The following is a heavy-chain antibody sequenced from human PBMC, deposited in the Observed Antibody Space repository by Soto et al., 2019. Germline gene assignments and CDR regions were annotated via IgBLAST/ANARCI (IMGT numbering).Heavy chain of an antibody. CDR3: ARYRREAVAGYALDN. V-gene: IGHV4-59*01. Sequence: SETLSIACTASGGSISSNYGTWMRHHPGKGLEWIGYVYNSGSTNYNPSLKSRVTISEGTSKSQFSLKVNSMTAADTAVYYCARYRREAVAGYALDNWGQGILVTVS. CDR2: VYNSGST. CDR1: GGSISSNY. J-gene: IGHJ4*02. D-gene: IGHD6-13*01.